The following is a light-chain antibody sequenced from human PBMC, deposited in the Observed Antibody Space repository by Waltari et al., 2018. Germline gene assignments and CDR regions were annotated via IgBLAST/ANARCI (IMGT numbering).Light chain of an antibody. CDR2: GAS. CDR3: QQYGSSPWT. CDR1: QSVSSSY. V-gene: IGKV3-20*01. Sequence: EIVLTQSPGTLSLSPGERATLSCRASQSVSSSYLAWYQQKLGQAPRLVIYGASRRATGIPDRFSGSGSGTDFTLTISRLEPEDFAVYYCQQYGSSPWTFGQGTKVEIK. J-gene: IGKJ1*01.